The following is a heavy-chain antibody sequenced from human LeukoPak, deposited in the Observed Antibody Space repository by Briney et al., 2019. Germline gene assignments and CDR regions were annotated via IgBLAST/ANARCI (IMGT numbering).Heavy chain of an antibody. J-gene: IGHJ4*02. CDR2: INTNTGNP. CDR1: GYTFTDSA. Sequence: GASVKVSCKASGYTFTDSAINWVRQAPGQGLEWMGWINTNTGNPTYARGFTGRFVFSLDTSVSTAYLQISSLKAEDTAVYYCARDPSRYQPSPEGGYWGQGTLVTVSS. CDR3: ARDPSRYQPSPEGGY. D-gene: IGHD2-2*01. V-gene: IGHV7-4-1*02.